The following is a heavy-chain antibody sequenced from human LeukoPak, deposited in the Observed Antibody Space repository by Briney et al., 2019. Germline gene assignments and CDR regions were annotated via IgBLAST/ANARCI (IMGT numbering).Heavy chain of an antibody. Sequence: PGGSLRLSCAASGFTFSSYWMSWVRQAPGKGLEWVANIKQDGSEKYYVDSVRGRFTISRDNAKSSLYLQINSLRAEDTAVYYCARRAYGDDSFDYWGQGTLVTVSS. J-gene: IGHJ4*02. CDR3: ARRAYGDDSFDY. V-gene: IGHV3-7*02. D-gene: IGHD4-17*01. CDR1: GFTFSSYW. CDR2: IKQDGSEK.